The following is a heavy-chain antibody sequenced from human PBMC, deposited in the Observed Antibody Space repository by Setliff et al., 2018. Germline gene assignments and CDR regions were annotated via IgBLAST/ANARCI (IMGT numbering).Heavy chain of an antibody. CDR1: GGSISSSY. J-gene: IGHJ6*03. CDR2: IYIGGSA. D-gene: IGHD6-19*01. V-gene: IGHV4-4*07. CDR3: AREQWLDPPGYYYMDV. Sequence: PSETLSLTCTVSGGSISSSYWSWIRQPAGKGLEWIGHIYIGGSANYNPSLKGRVTMSIDTSKNQFSLKLNSVTAADMAVYYCAREQWLDPPGYYYMDVWAKGTTVTVSS.